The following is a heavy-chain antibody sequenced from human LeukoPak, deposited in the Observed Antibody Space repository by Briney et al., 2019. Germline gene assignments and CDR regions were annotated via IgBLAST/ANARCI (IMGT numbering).Heavy chain of an antibody. CDR1: GFSFSSYA. D-gene: IGHD1-26*01. V-gene: IGHV3-23*01. J-gene: IGHJ4*02. CDR2: TSDSAGTT. Sequence: PGGSLRLSCAAAGFSFSSYAMAWGSQAPGKGLEWVSSTSDSAGTTLYADSVKGRFTISRDNYKNTLYLQMNSLSAEDTAVYYCATTSGRKWNYLEYWGQGTLVTVSS. CDR3: ATTSGRKWNYLEY.